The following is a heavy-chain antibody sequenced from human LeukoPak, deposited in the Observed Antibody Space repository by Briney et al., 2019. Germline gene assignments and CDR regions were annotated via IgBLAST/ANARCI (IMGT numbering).Heavy chain of an antibody. J-gene: IGHJ4*02. Sequence: SETLSLACSVSGGSISSYYWSWIRQPPGRGLKWIGFIYYSGSTNSNPSLKGRVTISVDTSKNQFSLNLSSVTAADTAVYYCARSPYVPLQLDYWGQGTLVTVSS. V-gene: IGHV4-59*01. CDR1: GGSISSYY. CDR3: ARSPYVPLQLDY. D-gene: IGHD3-16*01. CDR2: IYYSGST.